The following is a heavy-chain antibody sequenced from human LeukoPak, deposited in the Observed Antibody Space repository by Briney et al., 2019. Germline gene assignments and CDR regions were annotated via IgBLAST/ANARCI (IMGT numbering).Heavy chain of an antibody. D-gene: IGHD4-23*01. CDR1: GYIFTNHY. Sequence: ASVKVSCKASGYIFTNHYMHWVRQAPGQGLEWMGLINPSGSSTLYAEKFRGRIIMTRDMSTATDYMELSSLRSEDTAVYYCARDNSIADRGWWFDPWGQGTLVTVSS. CDR3: ARDNSIADRGWWFDP. V-gene: IGHV1-46*01. CDR2: INPSGSST. J-gene: IGHJ5*02.